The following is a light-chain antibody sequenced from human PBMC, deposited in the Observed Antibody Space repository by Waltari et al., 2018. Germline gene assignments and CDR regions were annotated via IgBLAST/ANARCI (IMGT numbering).Light chain of an antibody. CDR1: ESISIH. CDR2: GAS. Sequence: TQSPATLSVSLGERVTLTCRASESISIHLAWYQQKPGQTPRLIIHGASKRATGVPARFAGSGSRTEFTLIISSLQSEDIAVYYCHQYNNRPPYTFGQGTKLEIK. V-gene: IGKV3-15*01. J-gene: IGKJ2*01. CDR3: HQYNNRPPYT.